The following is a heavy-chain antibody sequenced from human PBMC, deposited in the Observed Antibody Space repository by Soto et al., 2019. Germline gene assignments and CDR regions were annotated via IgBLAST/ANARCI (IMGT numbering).Heavy chain of an antibody. D-gene: IGHD1-26*01. V-gene: IGHV3-7*05. J-gene: IGHJ6*02. CDR3: AIGEHSTSSYYYYYGLDV. Sequence: EVQLVESGGGLVQPGGSLRLSCRTSGFTFNTHWMSWVRQAPGKGLEWVANINQDETKKYYVDSVEGRFTVSRDNAKTSVYLQMNSLRAEDTAVYYCAIGEHSTSSYYYYYGLDVWGQGTTVTVSS. CDR2: INQDETKK. CDR1: GFTFNTHW.